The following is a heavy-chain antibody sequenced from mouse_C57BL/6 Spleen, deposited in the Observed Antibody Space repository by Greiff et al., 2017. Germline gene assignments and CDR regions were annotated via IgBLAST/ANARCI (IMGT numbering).Heavy chain of an antibody. CDR3: ARLNTTVVAHFVY. CDR1: GFTFSSYG. D-gene: IGHD1-1*01. Sequence: EVKVVQSGGDLVKPGGSLKLSCAASGFTFSSYGMSWVRQTPDKRLEWVATISSGGSYTYYPDSVKGRFTISRDNAKNTLYLQMSSLKSEDTAMYYWARLNTTVVAHFVYWGQGTTLTVSS. J-gene: IGHJ2*01. V-gene: IGHV5-6*01. CDR2: ISSGGSYT.